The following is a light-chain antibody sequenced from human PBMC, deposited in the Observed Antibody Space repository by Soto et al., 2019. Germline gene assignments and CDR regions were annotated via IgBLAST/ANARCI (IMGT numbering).Light chain of an antibody. V-gene: IGKV3-20*01. CDR2: GAS. CDR1: QSVDSAF. J-gene: IGKJ1*01. Sequence: EIVLTQSPGSLSLSLGERATRSCRASQSVDSAFFAWYQQKPGQPPRLLMYGASRRATGIPERFSGSGSGTDFTLTISRLEPEDFAVYYCQQYASSLTFGQGTKVEI. CDR3: QQYASSLT.